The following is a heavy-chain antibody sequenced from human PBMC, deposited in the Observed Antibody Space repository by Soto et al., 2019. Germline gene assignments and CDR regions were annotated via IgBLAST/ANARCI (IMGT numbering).Heavy chain of an antibody. Sequence: QVQLQESGPGLVKPSETLSLTGTVSGGSISSYYWSWIRPPPGKGLEWIGHISYSGSTNYHPSLTSRVPISVDTSTNQFSLKLSCVTAADTAVYSCAREIGGGNPPYWYFDLWGRGTLVTVSS. CDR3: AREIGGGNPPYWYFDL. J-gene: IGHJ2*01. CDR2: ISYSGST. CDR1: GGSISSYY. V-gene: IGHV4-59*01. D-gene: IGHD2-15*01.